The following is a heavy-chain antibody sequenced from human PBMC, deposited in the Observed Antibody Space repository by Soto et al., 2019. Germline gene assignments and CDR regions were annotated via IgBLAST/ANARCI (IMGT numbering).Heavy chain of an antibody. V-gene: IGHV1-18*04. CDR3: ARASRIRFLEWLLNENWFDP. CDR1: GYTFTSYG. CDR2: ISAYNGNT. D-gene: IGHD3-3*01. Sequence: GXSVKVSCKASGYTFTSYGISWVRQAPGQGLEWMGWISAYNGNTNYAQKLQGRVTMTTDTSTSTAYMELRSLRSDDTAVYYCARASRIRFLEWLLNENWFDPWGQGTLVTASS. J-gene: IGHJ5*02.